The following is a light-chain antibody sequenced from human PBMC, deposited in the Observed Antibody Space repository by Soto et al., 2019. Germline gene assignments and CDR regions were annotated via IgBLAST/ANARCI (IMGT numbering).Light chain of an antibody. CDR1: NSNIGNNY. CDR3: GTWDSSLSRSGV. J-gene: IGLJ3*02. V-gene: IGLV1-51*02. Sequence: QSVLTQPPSVSAAPGQKVTISCSGSNSNIGNNYVSWYQHLPGTAPKLLIYENDKRPSGIPDRFSGSKSGTSATLGITGLRTGDEADYYCGTWDSSLSRSGVFGGGTKVTVL. CDR2: END.